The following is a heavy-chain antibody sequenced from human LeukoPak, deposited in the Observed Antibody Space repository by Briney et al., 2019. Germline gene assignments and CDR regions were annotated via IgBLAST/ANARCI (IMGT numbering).Heavy chain of an antibody. CDR1: GFTFSSHT. CDR3: AKRSDGYSGFDY. J-gene: IGHJ4*02. V-gene: IGHV3-21*04. D-gene: IGHD5-18*01. Sequence: GGSLRLSCAASGFTFSSHTMNWVRQAPGKGLEWVSSISSTSTTIYHAYSVKGRFTISRENTKNTLYLQMDSLRAEDTAVYYCAKRSDGYSGFDYWGQGTLVTVSS. CDR2: ISSTSTTI.